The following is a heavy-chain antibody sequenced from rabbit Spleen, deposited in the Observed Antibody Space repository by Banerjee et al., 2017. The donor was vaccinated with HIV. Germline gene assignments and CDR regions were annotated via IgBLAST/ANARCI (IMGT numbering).Heavy chain of an antibody. Sequence: QEQLEESGGGLVKPEGSLKLTCTASGLDFSSSYWICWVRQAPGKGLEWIACIYAGSSGTTYYASGAKGRFTISITSSTTVTLQMTSLTAADTATYFCAKSDAAGSWSLDLWGPGTLVTVS. CDR3: AKSDAAGSWSLDL. CDR1: GLDFSSSYW. CDR2: IYAGSSGTT. V-gene: IGHV1S45*01. D-gene: IGHD4-2*01. J-gene: IGHJ3*01.